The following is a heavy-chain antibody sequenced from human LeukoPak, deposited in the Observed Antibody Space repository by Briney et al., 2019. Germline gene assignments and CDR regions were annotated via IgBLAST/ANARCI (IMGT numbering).Heavy chain of an antibody. Sequence: SETLSLTCTVSGGSISGYFWTWISQPAGKGLEWIGRMYSTGSNNYNPSLKSRVTMSLDTSKNHFSLNLTSVTAADTAVYYCAREPTSGREPTSGRPLDYWGQGTLVTVSS. CDR1: GGSISGYF. D-gene: IGHD5-12*01. CDR3: AREPTSGREPTSGRPLDY. CDR2: MYSTGSN. J-gene: IGHJ4*02. V-gene: IGHV4-4*07.